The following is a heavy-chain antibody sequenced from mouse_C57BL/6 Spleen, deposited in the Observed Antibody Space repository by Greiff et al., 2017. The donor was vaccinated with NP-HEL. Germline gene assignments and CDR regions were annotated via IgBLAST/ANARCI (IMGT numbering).Heavy chain of an antibody. Sequence: QVQLQQSGAELVRPGSSVKLSCKASGYTFTSYWMDWVKQRPGQGLEWIGNIYPSDSETHYNQKFKDKATLTVDKSSSTAYMQLSSLTSEDSAVYYCARGGYGYDEAAYAMDYWGQGTSVTVSS. CDR2: IYPSDSET. V-gene: IGHV1-61*01. D-gene: IGHD2-2*01. CDR3: ARGGYGYDEAAYAMDY. J-gene: IGHJ4*01. CDR1: GYTFTSYW.